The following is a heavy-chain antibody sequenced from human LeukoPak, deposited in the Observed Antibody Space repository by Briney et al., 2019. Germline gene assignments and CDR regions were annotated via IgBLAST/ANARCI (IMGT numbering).Heavy chain of an antibody. CDR3: AKGIVGATLVSY. J-gene: IGHJ4*02. V-gene: IGHV3-30*02. Sequence: QPGGSLRLSCAASGFTFSSYGMHWVRQAPGKGLEWVAFIRYDGSNKYYADSVKGRFTIPRDNSKNTLYLQMNSLRAEDTPVYYCAKGIVGATLVSYWGQGTLVTVSS. CDR2: IRYDGSNK. D-gene: IGHD1-26*01. CDR1: GFTFSSYG.